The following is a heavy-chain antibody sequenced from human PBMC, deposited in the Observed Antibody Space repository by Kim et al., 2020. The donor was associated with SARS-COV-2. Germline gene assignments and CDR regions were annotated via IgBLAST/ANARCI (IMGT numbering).Heavy chain of an antibody. CDR3: ARGSGTRDAFDI. V-gene: IGHV1-3*01. Sequence: KNTQKFQGRGPITRDTSASTAYMELSSLRAEDTAVYYCARGSGTRDAFDIWGQGTMVTVSS. J-gene: IGHJ3*02. D-gene: IGHD1-26*01.